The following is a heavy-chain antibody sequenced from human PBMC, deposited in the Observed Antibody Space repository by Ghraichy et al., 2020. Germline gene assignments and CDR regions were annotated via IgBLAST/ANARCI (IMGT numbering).Heavy chain of an antibody. D-gene: IGHD6-19*01. V-gene: IGHV3-15*07. CDR2: IKSKNDGGTI. Sequence: GGSLRLSCTTSDFTLSNVEMTWVRQAPGQGLEWVGRIKSKNDGGTIDYAAPVKGRFTISRDDSKNTLSLQMNSLTIEDAGVYYCTTTATCSGWKYWGQGTLVTVSS. CDR1: DFTLSNVE. J-gene: IGHJ4*02. CDR3: TTTATCSGWKY.